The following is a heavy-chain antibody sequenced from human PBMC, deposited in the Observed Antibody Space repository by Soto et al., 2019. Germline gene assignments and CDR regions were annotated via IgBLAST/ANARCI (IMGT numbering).Heavy chain of an antibody. V-gene: IGHV1-18*01. CDR1: GYTFTSYG. J-gene: IGHJ4*02. CDR2: ISAYNGNT. Sequence: GASVKVSCKASGYTFTSYGISWVRQAPGQGLEWMGWISAYNGNTNYAQKLQGRVTMTTDTSTSTAYMELRSLRSDDTAVYYCARGPVSTVVVTPFDYWGQGTLVTVSS. D-gene: IGHD3-22*01. CDR3: ARGPVSTVVVTPFDY.